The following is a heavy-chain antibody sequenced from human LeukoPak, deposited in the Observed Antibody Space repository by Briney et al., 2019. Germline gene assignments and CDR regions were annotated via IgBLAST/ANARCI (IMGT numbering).Heavy chain of an antibody. CDR1: GYTFTSYA. J-gene: IGHJ4*02. CDR2: INTNTGNP. CDR3: ARDEAAAGVPFDY. D-gene: IGHD6-13*01. Sequence: RASMKVSCEASGYTFTSYAMNWVRQAPGQGLEWMGWINTNTGNPTYAQGFTGRFVFSLDTSVSTAYLQISSLKAEDTAVYYCARDEAAAGVPFDYWGQGTLVTVSS. V-gene: IGHV7-4-1*02.